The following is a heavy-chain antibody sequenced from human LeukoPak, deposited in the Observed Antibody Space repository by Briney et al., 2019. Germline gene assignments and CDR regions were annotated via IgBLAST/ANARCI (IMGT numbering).Heavy chain of an antibody. J-gene: IGHJ4*02. Sequence: SETLSLICTVSGGSISSGGYYWSWIRQHPGKGLEWIGYIYYSGSTYYNPSLKSRVTISVDTSKNQFSLKLSSVTAADTAVYYCARVHYDFWSGYYSIDYWGQGTLVTVSS. CDR1: GGSISSGGYY. D-gene: IGHD3-3*01. CDR2: IYYSGST. V-gene: IGHV4-31*03. CDR3: ARVHYDFWSGYYSIDY.